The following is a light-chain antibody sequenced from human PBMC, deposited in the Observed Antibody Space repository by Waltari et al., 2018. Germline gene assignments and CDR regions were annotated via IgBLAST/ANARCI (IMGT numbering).Light chain of an antibody. CDR1: QSISNY. V-gene: IGKV3-11*01. Sequence: DIVLTQSPATLSLSTGERATLSCRASQSISNYLAGYQQKPGQAPRLLIYDTSNRATVIPTMFGGSGFGTDFTLTISSPEPEDFAIYYCQQRRNWPLTFGGGTKVEIK. J-gene: IGKJ4*01. CDR3: QQRRNWPLT. CDR2: DTS.